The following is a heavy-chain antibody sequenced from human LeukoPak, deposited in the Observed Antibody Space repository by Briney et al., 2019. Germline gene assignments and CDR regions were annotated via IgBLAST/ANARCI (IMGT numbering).Heavy chain of an antibody. CDR3: TTDLDTAMVIDY. D-gene: IGHD5-18*01. Sequence: GGSLRLSCAASGFTFSSAWMSWVRQAPGKGLEWVGRIKSKTDGGTTDYAAPVKGRFTISRDDSKNTLYLQMNSLKTEDTAVYYCTTDLDTAMVIDYWGQGTLVTVSS. CDR2: IKSKTDGGTT. CDR1: GFTFSSAW. J-gene: IGHJ4*02. V-gene: IGHV3-15*01.